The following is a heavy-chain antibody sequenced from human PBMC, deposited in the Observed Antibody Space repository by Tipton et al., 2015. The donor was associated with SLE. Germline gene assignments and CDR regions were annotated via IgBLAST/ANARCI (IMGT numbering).Heavy chain of an antibody. Sequence: SLRLSCSASGFTFSSYAMHWVRQAPGKGLEYVSAISSNGGSTYYADSVKGRFTISRDNSKNTLYLQMSSLRAEDTAVYYCVKGEEYSSSWYDCWGQGTLVTVSS. V-gene: IGHV3-64D*08. D-gene: IGHD6-13*01. CDR3: VKGEEYSSSWYDC. CDR2: ISSNGGST. J-gene: IGHJ5*01. CDR1: GFTFSSYA.